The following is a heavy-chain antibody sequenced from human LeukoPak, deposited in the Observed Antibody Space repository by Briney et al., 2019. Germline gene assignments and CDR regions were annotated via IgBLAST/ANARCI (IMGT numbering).Heavy chain of an antibody. CDR2: ILYDGSNQ. CDR1: GFTFSTYA. Sequence: GRSLRLSCAASGFTFSTYAMHWVRQAPGKGLEWVAVILYDGSNQYYRDSVKGRFTVSRDNSRNTLYLQMNSLKVEDTAVYFCARDFRDYRDYVAYFDSWGQGTLVTVSS. D-gene: IGHD4-17*01. V-gene: IGHV3-30-3*01. CDR3: ARDFRDYRDYVAYFDS. J-gene: IGHJ4*02.